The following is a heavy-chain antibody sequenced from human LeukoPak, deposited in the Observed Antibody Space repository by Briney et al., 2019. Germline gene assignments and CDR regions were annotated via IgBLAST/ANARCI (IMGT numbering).Heavy chain of an antibody. J-gene: IGHJ3*02. CDR1: GFTFSSSG. V-gene: IGHV3-30*02. CDR2: IRNDGNKY. Sequence: GGSLRLSCVASGFTFSSSGMHWVRQSPGKGLDWVAFIRNDGNKYNYAESVKGRFTISRDNSKNTLFLQMNSLTAEDTAIYSCARPRLEYCSGGSCFDAFDIWGQGTMVTVSS. D-gene: IGHD2-15*01. CDR3: ARPRLEYCSGGSCFDAFDI.